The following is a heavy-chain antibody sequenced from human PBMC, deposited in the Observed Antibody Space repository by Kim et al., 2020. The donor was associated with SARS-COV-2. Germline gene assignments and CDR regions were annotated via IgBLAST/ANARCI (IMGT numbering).Heavy chain of an antibody. CDR1: GFTFSSYW. CDR2: IKQEGSEK. Sequence: GGSLRLSCAASGFTFSSYWMNWIRQAPGKGLEWVANIKQEGSEKYYGDSVKGRFTISRDNAKNSVYLQMNRLRAEDTAIYYCTRERREMATIVPPYSDLWGRGTLVTVSS. D-gene: IGHD2-15*01. V-gene: IGHV3-7*03. CDR3: TRERREMATIVPPYSDL. J-gene: IGHJ2*01.